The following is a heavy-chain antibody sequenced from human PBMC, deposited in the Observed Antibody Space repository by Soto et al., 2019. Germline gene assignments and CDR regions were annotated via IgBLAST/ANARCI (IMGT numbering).Heavy chain of an antibody. V-gene: IGHV3-23*04. D-gene: IGHD3-16*01. CDR2: VNGDGTAT. CDR1: GLRVSSFA. J-gene: IGHJ4*02. CDR3: AKITRS. Sequence: VQLVESGGGLVQPGGSLRLSCAASGLRVSSFAMTWVRQAPGKGLEWISSVNGDGTATYYANSVKGRFTISRDTSKNTLYLQMDSLRAEDTAVYYCAKITRSWGQGTLVTVSS.